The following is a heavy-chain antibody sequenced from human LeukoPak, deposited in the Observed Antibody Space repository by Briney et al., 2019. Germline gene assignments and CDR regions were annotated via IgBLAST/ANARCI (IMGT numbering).Heavy chain of an antibody. Sequence: SETLSLTCTVSGGSISSYYWSWIRQPPGKGLEWIGYIYYSGSTNYNPSLKSRVTISVDTSKNQFSLKLSSVTAADTAVYYCARGLSSGWYWAYDYWGQGTLVTVSS. CDR1: GGSISSYY. J-gene: IGHJ4*02. CDR2: IYYSGST. D-gene: IGHD6-19*01. CDR3: ARGLSSGWYWAYDY. V-gene: IGHV4-59*12.